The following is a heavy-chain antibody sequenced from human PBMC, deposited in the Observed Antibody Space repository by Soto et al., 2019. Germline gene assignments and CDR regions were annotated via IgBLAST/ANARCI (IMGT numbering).Heavy chain of an antibody. CDR1: GASISSSSYY. V-gene: IGHV4-39*01. CDR3: ARREEADGYNHFFDS. Sequence: SETLSLTCSVSGASISSSSYYWGWIREPPGKGLEWIGSIYYSGSTYYNPSLESRVTISVDTSKNQFSLKLSSVTAADTAVYYCARREEADGYNHFFDSWGQGTLVTVSS. CDR2: IYYSGST. J-gene: IGHJ4*02. D-gene: IGHD5-12*01.